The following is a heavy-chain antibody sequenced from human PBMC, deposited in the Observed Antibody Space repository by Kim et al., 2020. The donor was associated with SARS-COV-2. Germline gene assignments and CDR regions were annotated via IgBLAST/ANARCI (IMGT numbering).Heavy chain of an antibody. CDR1: GFTFDDYA. CDR3: AKLPQESGPFDY. Sequence: GGSLRLSCAASGFTFDDYAMHWVRQAPGKGLEWVSGISWNSGSIGYADSVKGRFTISRDNAKNSLYLQMNSLRAEDTALYYCAKLPQESGPFDYWGQGTLVTVSS. J-gene: IGHJ4*02. V-gene: IGHV3-9*01. CDR2: ISWNSGSI.